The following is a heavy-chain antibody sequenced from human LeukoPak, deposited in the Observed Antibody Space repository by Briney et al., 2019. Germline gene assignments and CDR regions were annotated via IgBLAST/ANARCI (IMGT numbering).Heavy chain of an antibody. CDR2: IYTSGST. J-gene: IGHJ6*03. D-gene: IGHD3-10*01. CDR1: GGPISSYY. V-gene: IGHV4-4*07. Sequence: SETLSLTCTVSGGPISSYYWSWIRQPAGKGLEWIGRIYTSGSTNYNPSLKSRVTMSVDTSKNQFSLKLSSVTAADTAVYYCARDLHNYYYGSGSYYTSYYYYMDVWGKGTTVTISS. CDR3: ARDLHNYYYGSGSYYTSYYYYMDV.